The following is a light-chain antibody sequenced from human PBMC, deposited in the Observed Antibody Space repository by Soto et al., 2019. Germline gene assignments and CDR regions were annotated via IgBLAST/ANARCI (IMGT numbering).Light chain of an antibody. V-gene: IGKV1-39*01. Sequence: IQMTQSPSSLSASVGDRATITGRASQSISSYLNWYQQKPGKAPKLLIYAASSLQSGVPSRFSGSGSGTEFTLTISSLQPDDFATYYCQHYNSYSEAFGQGTKVDIK. J-gene: IGKJ1*01. CDR3: QHYNSYSEA. CDR1: QSISSY. CDR2: AAS.